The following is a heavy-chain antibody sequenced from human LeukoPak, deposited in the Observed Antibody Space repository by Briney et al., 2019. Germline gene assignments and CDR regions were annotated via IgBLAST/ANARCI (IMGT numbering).Heavy chain of an antibody. Sequence: GGSLRLSCAASGFTFDNHAMTWVRQAPGKGLEWVSLITGTGFDTYTANSVKGRFITSRDNSKNSLYLRLNSLRPEDTAMYYCAKMAIAKGATQGRGFLQFDLWGQGTLATVSS. CDR1: GFTFDNHA. V-gene: IGHV3-23*01. D-gene: IGHD2-21*01. CDR3: AKMAIAKGATQGRGFLQFDL. CDR2: ITGTGFDT. J-gene: IGHJ5*02.